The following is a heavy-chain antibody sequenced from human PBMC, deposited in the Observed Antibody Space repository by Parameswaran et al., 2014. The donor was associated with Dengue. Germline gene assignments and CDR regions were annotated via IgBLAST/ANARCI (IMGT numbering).Heavy chain of an antibody. CDR2: MNPNSGNT. CDR3: ARGGLGYCSGGSCYPKSLDY. J-gene: IGHJ4*02. V-gene: IGHV1-8*01. D-gene: IGHD2-15*01. Sequence: WVRQAPGQGLEWMGWMNPNSGNTGYAQKFQGRVTMTRNTSISTAYMELSSLRSEDTAVYYCARGGLGYCSGGSCYPKSLDYWGQGTLVTVSS.